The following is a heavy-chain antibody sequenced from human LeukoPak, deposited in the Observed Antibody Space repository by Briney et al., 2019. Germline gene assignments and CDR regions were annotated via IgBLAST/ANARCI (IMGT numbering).Heavy chain of an antibody. Sequence: SETLSLTCNVSSGSMTSYYWSWIRQPPGRGLEWIGYIFHTGTATYNPSLKSRFTMSVDTSQKQFSLEVTSVTAADTAVYYCASQVHWAAALDSWGQGTLVSVSS. V-gene: IGHV4-59*08. CDR2: IFHTGTA. D-gene: IGHD6-13*01. J-gene: IGHJ4*02. CDR1: SGSMTSYY. CDR3: ASQVHWAAALDS.